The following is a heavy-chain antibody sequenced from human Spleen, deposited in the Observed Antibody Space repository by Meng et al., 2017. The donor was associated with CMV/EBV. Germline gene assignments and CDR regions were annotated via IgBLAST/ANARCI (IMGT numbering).Heavy chain of an antibody. J-gene: IGHJ4*02. V-gene: IGHV3-21*01. CDR3: ARINYYGSGSPLDY. Sequence: GGSLRLSCAASGFTFSSYSMNWVRQAPGKGLEWVSSISTSSRYIYYADSLKGRFTISRDNAKNSLYLQMNSLRAEDTAVYYFARINYYGSGSPLDYWGQGTLVTVSS. CDR1: GFTFSSYS. CDR2: ISTSSRYI. D-gene: IGHD3-10*01.